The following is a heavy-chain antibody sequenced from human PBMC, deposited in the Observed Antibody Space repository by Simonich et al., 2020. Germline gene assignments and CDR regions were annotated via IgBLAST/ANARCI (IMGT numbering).Heavy chain of an antibody. CDR1: GFTLSSYW. CDR2: INMDVGST. V-gene: IGHV3-74*01. CDR3: ARDYSNYDAFDI. J-gene: IGHJ3*02. Sequence: EVQMVESGGGLVQPGGSLRLSCAASGFTLSSYWIHLVRQATGKGLVLVSRINMDVGSTSYADSVKVRFTISRYNAKNTLYLQMNSLRAEDTAVYYCARDYSNYDAFDIWGQGTMVTVSS. D-gene: IGHD4-4*01.